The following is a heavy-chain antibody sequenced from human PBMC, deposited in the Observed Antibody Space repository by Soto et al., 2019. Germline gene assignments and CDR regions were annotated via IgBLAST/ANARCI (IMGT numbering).Heavy chain of an antibody. CDR2: INHSGST. V-gene: IGHV4-34*01. CDR1: GGSFSDYH. CDR3: ARVSVTIFGVVMGHYYYAMDV. J-gene: IGHJ6*02. D-gene: IGHD3-3*01. Sequence: ETLSLTCAVYGGSFSDYHWSWIRQPPGKGLEWIGEINHSGSTKYNPSLKSRVTISKDTSKKQVSLKLTSVTAADTAVYYCARVSVTIFGVVMGHYYYAMDVWGQGTTVTVSS.